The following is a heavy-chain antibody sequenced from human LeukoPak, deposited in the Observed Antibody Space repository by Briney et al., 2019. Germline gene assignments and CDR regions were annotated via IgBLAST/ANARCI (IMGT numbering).Heavy chain of an antibody. CDR2: IKQDGSEK. CDR1: GFTFSSYW. D-gene: IGHD6-19*01. CDR3: ARERDSSAGYFDY. J-gene: IGHJ4*02. V-gene: IGHV3-7*01. Sequence: GGSLRLSCAASGFTFSSYWMSWVRQAPGKGLEWVANIKQDGSEKYYVDSVKGRFTISRDNAKNSLYLQMNSLRAEDTAVYYCARERDSSAGYFDYWGQGTLVTVSS.